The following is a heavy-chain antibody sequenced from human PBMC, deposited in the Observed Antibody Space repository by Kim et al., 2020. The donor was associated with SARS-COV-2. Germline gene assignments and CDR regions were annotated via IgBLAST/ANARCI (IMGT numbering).Heavy chain of an antibody. CDR1: GGSFSGYY. Sequence: SETLSLTCAVYGGSFSGYYWSWIRQPPGKGLEWIGEINHSGSTNYNPSLKSRVTISVDTSKNQFSLKLSSVTAADTAVDYCARFGSRVLRYFDWHTVRTPYYSDGMDVWGQGTTVTVSS. J-gene: IGHJ6*02. V-gene: IGHV4-34*01. CDR2: INHSGST. D-gene: IGHD3-9*01. CDR3: ARFGSRVLRYFDWHTVRTPYYSDGMDV.